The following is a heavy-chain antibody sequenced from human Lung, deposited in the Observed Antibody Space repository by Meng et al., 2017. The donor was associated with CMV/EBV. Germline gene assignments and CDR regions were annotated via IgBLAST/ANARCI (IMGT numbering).Heavy chain of an antibody. CDR3: ARGPSYYYGSGSYYNAMYNWFDP. CDR2: INHSGSN. CDR1: YY. Sequence: YYWSWIRQPPGKGLEWIGEINHSGSNNYNPSLKSRVTISVDTSKNQFSLKLSSVTAADTAVYYCARGPSYYYGSGSYYNAMYNWFDPWGQGTLVTVSS. D-gene: IGHD3-10*01. J-gene: IGHJ5*02. V-gene: IGHV4-34*01.